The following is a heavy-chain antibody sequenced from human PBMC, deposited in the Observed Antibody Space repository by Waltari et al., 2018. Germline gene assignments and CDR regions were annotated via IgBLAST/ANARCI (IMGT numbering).Heavy chain of an antibody. J-gene: IGHJ4*02. CDR2: SNPSGGST. CDR1: GYTFTSYY. D-gene: IGHD4-17*01. V-gene: IGHV1-46*01. Sequence: QVQLVQSGAEVKKPGASVKVSCKASGYTFTSYYMHWVRQAPGQGLEWMGRSNPSGGSTSYAQKVQGRVTITADKSTSTAYMELSSLRSEDTAVYYCARVNDYADFFDYWGQGTLVTVSS. CDR3: ARVNDYADFFDY.